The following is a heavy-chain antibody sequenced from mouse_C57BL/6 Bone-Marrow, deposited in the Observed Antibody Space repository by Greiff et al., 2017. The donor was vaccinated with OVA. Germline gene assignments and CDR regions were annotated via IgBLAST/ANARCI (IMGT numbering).Heavy chain of an antibody. CDR2: INPDSSTI. Sequence: EVMLVESGGGLVQPGGSLKLSCAASGIDFSRYWMSWVRRAPGKGLEWIGEINPDSSTINYAPSLKDKFIISRDNAKNTLYLQMNKVRSEDTALYYCARPYYYGTLYWYFDVWGTGTTVTVSS. CDR1: GIDFSRYW. J-gene: IGHJ1*03. V-gene: IGHV4-1*01. D-gene: IGHD1-1*01. CDR3: ARPYYYGTLYWYFDV.